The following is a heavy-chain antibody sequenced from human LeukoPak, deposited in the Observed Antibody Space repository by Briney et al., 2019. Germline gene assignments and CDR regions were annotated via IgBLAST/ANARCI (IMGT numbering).Heavy chain of an antibody. J-gene: IGHJ4*02. V-gene: IGHV4-34*01. D-gene: IGHD1-20*01. CDR2: INHSGST. CDR3: ARGHNSTLPD. Sequence: SETLSLTCAVYGGSFSGYYWSWIRQPPGKGLEWIGEINHSGSTNYNPSLKSRVTISVDTSKNQFSLKLSSVTAADTAVYYCARGHNSTLPDWGQGSLVTVSS. CDR1: GGSFSGYY.